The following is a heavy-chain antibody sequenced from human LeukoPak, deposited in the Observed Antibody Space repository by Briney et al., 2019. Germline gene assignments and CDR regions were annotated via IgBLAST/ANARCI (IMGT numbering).Heavy chain of an antibody. D-gene: IGHD4-17*01. CDR1: GGSFSGYY. CDR2: INHSGST. V-gene: IGHV4-34*01. CDR3: ARNGYYSADY. J-gene: IGHJ4*02. Sequence: SETLSLTCAVYGGSFSGYYWSWIRQPPGKGLEWIGEINHSGSTNYNPSLKSRVTISVDTSKNQFSLMLTSVTAADPAVYYCARNGYYSADYWGQGTLVTVSS.